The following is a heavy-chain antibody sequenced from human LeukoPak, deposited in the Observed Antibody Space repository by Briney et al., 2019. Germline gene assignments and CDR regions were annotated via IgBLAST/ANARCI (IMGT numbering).Heavy chain of an antibody. CDR2: IWYDGSNK. CDR3: ARDLKDGYNYGYYYGMDV. Sequence: GGSLRLSCAASGFTFSSYGIHWVRQAPGKGLEWVAVIWYDGSNKYYADSVKGRFTISRDNSKNTLYLQMNSLRADDTAVYYCARDLKDGYNYGYYYGMDVWGQGTTVIVSS. D-gene: IGHD5-24*01. CDR1: GFTFSSYG. V-gene: IGHV3-33*08. J-gene: IGHJ6*02.